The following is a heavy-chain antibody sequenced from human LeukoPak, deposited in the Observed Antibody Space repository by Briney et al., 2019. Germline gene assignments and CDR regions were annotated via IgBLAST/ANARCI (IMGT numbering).Heavy chain of an antibody. V-gene: IGHV1-2*02. CDR1: GYTFSGSF. Sequence: ASVKVSCTAPGYTFSGSFMHWVRQAPGQGLEWMGWIKPNSAGTRYAQKFQGRFTMTRDTSINTAYMELSWLTSDDTAVYYCASLGSLGFWSGYSPAYDAFDIWGQGTMVTVSS. CDR2: IKPNSAGT. D-gene: IGHD3-3*01. CDR3: ASLGSLGFWSGYSPAYDAFDI. J-gene: IGHJ3*02.